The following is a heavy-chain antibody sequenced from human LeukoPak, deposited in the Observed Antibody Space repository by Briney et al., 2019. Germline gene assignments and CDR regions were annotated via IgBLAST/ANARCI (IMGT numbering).Heavy chain of an antibody. J-gene: IGHJ5*02. CDR1: GGSISTYY. V-gene: IGHV4-59*01. CDR2: IYYSGST. Sequence: SETLSLTCTVYGGSISTYYWSWIRQPPGKGLEWIGFIYYSGSTNYNPSLKSRVTISVDTSKNQFSLKLNSVTAADTAVYYCARDIEAGGYNWFDPWGQGTLVSVSS. CDR3: ARDIEAGGYNWFDP. D-gene: IGHD6-13*01.